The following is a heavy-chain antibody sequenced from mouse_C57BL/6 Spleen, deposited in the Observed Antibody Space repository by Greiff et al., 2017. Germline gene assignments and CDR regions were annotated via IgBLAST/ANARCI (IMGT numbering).Heavy chain of an antibody. J-gene: IGHJ3*01. Sequence: VHLVESGPGLVAPSQSLSITCTVSGFSLTSYGVHWVRQPPGKGLEWLVVIWSDGSTTYNSALKSRLSLSKDNYKSQVFLKMNSLQTDDTAMYYCARHEGGYDYDDAWFAYWGQGTLVTVSA. CDR1: GFSLTSYG. V-gene: IGHV2-6-1*01. CDR3: ARHEGGYDYDDAWFAY. CDR2: IWSDGST. D-gene: IGHD2-4*01.